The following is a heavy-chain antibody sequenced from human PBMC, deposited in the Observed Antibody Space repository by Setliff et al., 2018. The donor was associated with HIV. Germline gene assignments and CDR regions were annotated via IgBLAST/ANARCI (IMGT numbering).Heavy chain of an antibody. CDR1: GFTFSRFW. D-gene: IGHD3-22*01. Sequence: PGGSLRLSCAASGFTFSRFWMHWVRQVPGKGLMWVSRINTDGTYIHYADSVKGRFTISRDNSKNTLYLQMNSLRAEDTAVYYCAKQGSGSPFDYWGQGTLVTVSS. CDR3: AKQGSGSPFDY. J-gene: IGHJ4*02. CDR2: INTDGTYI. V-gene: IGHV3-74*01.